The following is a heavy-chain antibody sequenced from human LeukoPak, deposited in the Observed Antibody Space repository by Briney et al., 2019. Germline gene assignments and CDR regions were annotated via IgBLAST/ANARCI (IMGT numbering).Heavy chain of an antibody. CDR2: LYSDGGT. V-gene: IGHV3-53*01. CDR3: ATYYYGSGPEK. Sequence: PGGSLRLSCAAFGLTVSGNYMSWVRQAPVKGLEWVSVLYSDGGTYYADSVKGRFSIYRDTSKNTVYLQMNSLRDDDTAVYYCATYYYGSGPEKWGQGTLVTVSS. D-gene: IGHD3-10*01. CDR1: GLTVSGNY. J-gene: IGHJ4*02.